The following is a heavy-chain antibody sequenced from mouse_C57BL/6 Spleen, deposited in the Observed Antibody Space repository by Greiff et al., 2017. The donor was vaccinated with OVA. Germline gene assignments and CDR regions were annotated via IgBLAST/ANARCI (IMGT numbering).Heavy chain of an antibody. CDR3: TRSVGSSYSYWYFDV. J-gene: IGHJ1*03. CDR1: GYTFTDYE. V-gene: IGHV1-15*01. CDR2: IDPETGGT. Sequence: QVHVQQPGAELVRPGASVKLSCKASGYTFTDYEMHWVKQTPVHGLEWIGAIDPETGGTDYNQKFKGKAILTADKSSSTAYMELRSLTSEDSAVYYCTRSVGSSYSYWYFDVWGTGTTVTVSS. D-gene: IGHD1-1*01.